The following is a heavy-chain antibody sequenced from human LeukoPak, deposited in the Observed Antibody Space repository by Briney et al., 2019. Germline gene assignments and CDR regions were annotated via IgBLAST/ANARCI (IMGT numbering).Heavy chain of an antibody. D-gene: IGHD1-26*01. Sequence: ASVKVSCKASGGTFSSYAISWVRQAPGQGLEWMGGIIPIFGTANYAQKFQGRVTITADESTSTAYMELSSLRSEDTAVYYCAATYSGSYFDAFDIWGQGTMVTVSS. J-gene: IGHJ3*02. CDR2: IIPIFGTA. V-gene: IGHV1-69*13. CDR1: GGTFSSYA. CDR3: AATYSGSYFDAFDI.